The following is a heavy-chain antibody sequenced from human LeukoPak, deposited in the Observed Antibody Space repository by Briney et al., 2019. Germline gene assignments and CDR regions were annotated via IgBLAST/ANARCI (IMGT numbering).Heavy chain of an antibody. Sequence: KTGGSLGLSGAPPGFTSVTTWRSWAAQAPGKGLEWVGRIKRKTDGGTTDYAAPVKGRFTISRDDSKNTLYLQMNSLKTEDTAVYYCTTDQYYYDSSGLNAFDIWGQGTMVTVSS. CDR1: GFTSVTTW. V-gene: IGHV3-15*01. J-gene: IGHJ3*02. CDR3: TTDQYYYDSSGLNAFDI. CDR2: IKRKTDGGTT. D-gene: IGHD3-22*01.